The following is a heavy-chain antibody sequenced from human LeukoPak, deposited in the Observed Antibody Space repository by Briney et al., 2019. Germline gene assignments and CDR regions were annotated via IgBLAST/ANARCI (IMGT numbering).Heavy chain of an antibody. CDR1: GFTFSSYW. V-gene: IGHV3-15*01. CDR2: VKSKTNGGTI. CDR3: TKFDYAALEY. Sequence: GGSLRLSCAASGFTFSSYWMSWVRQAPGKGLEWVGRVKSKTNGGTIDYAAPVKGRFTISRDDSKNTLYLQMNSLKTEDTAVYYCTKFDYAALEYWGQGALVTVSS. D-gene: IGHD4-17*01. J-gene: IGHJ4*02.